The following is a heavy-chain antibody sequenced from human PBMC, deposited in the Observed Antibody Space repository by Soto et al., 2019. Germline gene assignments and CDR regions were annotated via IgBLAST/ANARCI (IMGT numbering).Heavy chain of an antibody. V-gene: IGHV3-23*01. Sequence: GGSLRLSCAASGFTFSDYAMNWVRQAPGKGLEWASAISGSGGSTYYADSVKGRFTISRDNSKNTLYLQMNSLRAEDTAVYYCAKVAASNMDVWGQGTTVTVSS. CDR1: GFTFSDYA. CDR3: AKVAASNMDV. CDR2: ISGSGGST. J-gene: IGHJ6*02.